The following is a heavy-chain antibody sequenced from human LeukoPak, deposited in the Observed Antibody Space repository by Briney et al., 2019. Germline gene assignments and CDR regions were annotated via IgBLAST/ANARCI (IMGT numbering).Heavy chain of an antibody. V-gene: IGHV4-59*08. Sequence: SETLSLTCTVSGGSISSYYWSWIRQPPGKGLEWIGYIYYSGSTNYNPSLKSRVTISVDTSKNQFSLKLSSVTAADTAVYYCARPFLDYYDSSGYYYPMGAFDIWGQGTMVTVSS. D-gene: IGHD3-22*01. J-gene: IGHJ3*02. CDR1: GGSISSYY. CDR2: IYYSGST. CDR3: ARPFLDYYDSSGYYYPMGAFDI.